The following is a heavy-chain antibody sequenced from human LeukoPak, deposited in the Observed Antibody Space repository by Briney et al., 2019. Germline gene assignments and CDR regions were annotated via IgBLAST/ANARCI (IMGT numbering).Heavy chain of an antibody. CDR1: GYAFNYYG. J-gene: IGHJ6*03. D-gene: IGHD1-1*01. CDR3: ARGPGGYNSGMYYSYYMDV. CDR2: IIPVFGTP. V-gene: IGHV1-69*13. Sequence: ASVKVSCKASGYAFNYYGINWVRQAPGQGLEWMGGIIPVFGTPNYAQKFQDRVTITADESTTTAYMELSSLRSADTAVYFCARGPGGYNSGMYYSYYMDVWGKGTSVTVSS.